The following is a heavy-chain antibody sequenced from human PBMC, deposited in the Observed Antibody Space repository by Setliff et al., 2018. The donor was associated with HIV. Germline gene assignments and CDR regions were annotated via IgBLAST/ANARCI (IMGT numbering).Heavy chain of an antibody. J-gene: IGHJ4*02. CDR1: GFTFSTYW. Sequence: GGSLRLSCAASGFTFSTYWMNWFRLAPGKGLEWISHITNTGSSTNYADSVKGRFTISRDNAKYSLYLQMNTLRVEDTAVYYCMYGGRTATTHWGQGTLVTVSS. CDR3: MYGGRTATTH. D-gene: IGHD4-17*01. CDR2: ITNTGSST. V-gene: IGHV3-48*04.